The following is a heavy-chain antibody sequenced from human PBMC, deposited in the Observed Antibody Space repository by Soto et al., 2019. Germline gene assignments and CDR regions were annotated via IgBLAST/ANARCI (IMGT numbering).Heavy chain of an antibody. CDR1: GGTFSSYA. D-gene: IGHD6-6*01. J-gene: IGHJ6*02. CDR3: ARKGSSSSRYYYYGMDV. CDR2: IIPIFGTT. V-gene: IGHV1-69*01. Sequence: QVQLVQSGAEVKKPGSSVKVSCKASGGTFSSYAISWVRQAPGQGLEWMGGIIPIFGTTNYAQKFQGRVTITADESTSTAYMELSSLRSEDTAVYYCARKGSSSSRYYYYGMDVWGQGTTVTVSS.